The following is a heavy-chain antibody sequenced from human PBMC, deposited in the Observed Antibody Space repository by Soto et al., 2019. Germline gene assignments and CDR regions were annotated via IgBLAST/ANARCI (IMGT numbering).Heavy chain of an antibody. CDR2: IIPIFGTA. V-gene: IGHV1-69*12. CDR1: GGTFSSYA. Sequence: QVQLVQSGAEVKKPGSSVKVSCKASGGTFSSYAISWVRQAPGQGLEWMGGIIPIFGTANYAQKFQGRVTIPAEEPTSTAYRGLGSVRSGDTAVYYWGGRGGGYGMDVWGQGTTVTVSS. CDR3: GGRGGGYGMDV. J-gene: IGHJ6*02. D-gene: IGHD3-10*01.